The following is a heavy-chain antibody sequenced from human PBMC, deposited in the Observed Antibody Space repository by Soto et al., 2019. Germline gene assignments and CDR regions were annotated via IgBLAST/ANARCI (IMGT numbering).Heavy chain of an antibody. V-gene: IGHV3-30-3*01. D-gene: IGHD3-3*01. J-gene: IGHJ6*02. CDR2: ISYDGSNK. CDR3: ARNLRFLEWSLGYYYGMDV. Sequence: QVQLVESGGGVVQPGRSLRLSCAASGFTFSSYAMHWVRQAPGKGLEWVAVISYDGSNKYYADSVKGRFTISRDNSKNTLYLQMNSLRAEDTAVYYCARNLRFLEWSLGYYYGMDVWGQGTTVTVSS. CDR1: GFTFSSYA.